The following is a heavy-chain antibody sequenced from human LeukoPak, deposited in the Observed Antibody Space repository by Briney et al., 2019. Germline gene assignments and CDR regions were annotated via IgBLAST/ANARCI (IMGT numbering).Heavy chain of an antibody. J-gene: IGHJ5*02. V-gene: IGHV5-51*01. Sequence: GESLKISCKGSGYSFTSYWIGWVRQMPGKGLEWMGIIYPGDSDTRYSPSFQGQVTISADKSISTAYLQWSSLKASDTAMYYCARQGAYYCDSSGYYYWFDPWGQGTLVTVSS. D-gene: IGHD3-22*01. CDR3: ARQGAYYCDSSGYYYWFDP. CDR2: IYPGDSDT. CDR1: GYSFTSYW.